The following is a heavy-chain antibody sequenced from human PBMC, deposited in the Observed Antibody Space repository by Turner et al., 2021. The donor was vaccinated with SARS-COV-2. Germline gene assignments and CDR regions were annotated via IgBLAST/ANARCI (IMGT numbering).Heavy chain of an antibody. CDR1: GGPISSSSYY. D-gene: IGHD4-4*01. V-gene: IGHV4-39*01. CDR2: IYYSGST. Sequence: QLQLQESGPGLVKPSETLSLTCTVSGGPISSSSYYLGWVRQPPGKGLEWIGSIYYSGSTYYNPSLKSRVTISVDTSKNQFTLKLSSVTAADTAVYYCATEMTTVTLYYYYGMDVWGQGTTVTVSS. CDR3: ATEMTTVTLYYYYGMDV. J-gene: IGHJ6*02.